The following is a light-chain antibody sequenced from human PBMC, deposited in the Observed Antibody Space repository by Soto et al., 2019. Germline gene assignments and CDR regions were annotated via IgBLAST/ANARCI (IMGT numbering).Light chain of an antibody. V-gene: IGLV2-14*01. CDR2: EVS. J-gene: IGLJ2*01. CDR1: SSDVGGYNY. Sequence: QSALTQPASVSGSPGQSITISCTGTSSDVGGYNYVSWYQHHPGKAPKLMIYEVSNRPSGVSNRFSGSKSGNTPSLTISGLRAEDESDYSCSSYTRSSPVVFGGGTKLTVL. CDR3: SSYTRSSPVV.